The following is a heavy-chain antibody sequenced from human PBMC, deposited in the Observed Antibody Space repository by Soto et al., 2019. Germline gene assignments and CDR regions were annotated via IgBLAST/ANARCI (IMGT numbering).Heavy chain of an antibody. J-gene: IGHJ4*02. CDR1: GFTFSDYY. CDR2: ISSSSSYT. CDR3: ARSPPDSSGYYS. D-gene: IGHD3-22*01. Sequence: GGSLRLSCAASGFTFSDYYMSWIRQAPGKGLKWVSYISSSSSYTNYADSVKGRFTISRDNAKNSLYLQMNSLRAEDTSVYYCARSPPDSSGYYSWGQGTLVTVSS. V-gene: IGHV3-11*06.